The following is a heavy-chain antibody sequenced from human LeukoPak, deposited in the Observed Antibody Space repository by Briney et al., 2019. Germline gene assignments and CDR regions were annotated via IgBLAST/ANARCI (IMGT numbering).Heavy chain of an antibody. D-gene: IGHD4-17*01. CDR1: GYTFTSYG. CDR2: ISAYNGNT. CDR3: ARHYDYGDYGDGVFDY. Sequence: ASVKVSCKASGYTFTSYGISWVRQAPGQGLEWMEWISAYNGNTNYAQKLQGRVTMTTDTSTSTAYMELRSLRSDDTAVYYCARHYDYGDYGDGVFDYWGQGTLVTVSS. V-gene: IGHV1-18*04. J-gene: IGHJ4*02.